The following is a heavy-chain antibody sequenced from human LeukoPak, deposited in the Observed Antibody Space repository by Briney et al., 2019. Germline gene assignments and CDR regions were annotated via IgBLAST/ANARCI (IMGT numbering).Heavy chain of an antibody. CDR3: ASMGAARHSYYYYYYGMDV. D-gene: IGHD2-15*01. CDR1: GFTVSSNY. Sequence: GGFLRLSCAASGFTVSSNYMSWVRQAPGKGLEWVSVIYSGGSTYYADSVKGRFTISRHNSKNTLYLQMNSLRAEDTAVYYCASMGAARHSYYYYYYGMDVWGQGTTVTVSS. J-gene: IGHJ6*02. CDR2: IYSGGST. V-gene: IGHV3-53*04.